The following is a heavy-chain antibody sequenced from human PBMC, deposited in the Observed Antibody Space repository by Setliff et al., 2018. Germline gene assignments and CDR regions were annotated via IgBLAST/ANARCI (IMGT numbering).Heavy chain of an antibody. CDR1: GDSIFDNY. J-gene: IGHJ4*02. CDR3: ARHRRDSSGNYFVGLYYFDY. V-gene: IGHV4-4*08. CDR2: IYTSGST. D-gene: IGHD3-22*01. Sequence: KPSETLSLTCSVSGDSIFDNYWSWVRQPPGKGLEWIGYIYTSGSTNYNPSLKSRVTISVDTSKSQFSLRLSSLTAADTAVYYCARHRRDSSGNYFVGLYYFDYWGQGTPVTVSS.